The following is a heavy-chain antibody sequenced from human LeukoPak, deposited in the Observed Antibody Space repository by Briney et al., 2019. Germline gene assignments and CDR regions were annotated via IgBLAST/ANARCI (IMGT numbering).Heavy chain of an antibody. D-gene: IGHD6-25*01. V-gene: IGHV1-2*02. CDR2: INPNSGGT. Sequence: ASVKVSCKASGYTFTGYYMHWVRQAPGQGLEWMGWINPNSGGTNYAQKFQGRVTMTRDTSISTAYMELSRLRSDDTAVYYCARTPIAAAAWGLFDYWGQGTLVTVSS. J-gene: IGHJ4*02. CDR3: ARTPIAAAAWGLFDY. CDR1: GYTFTGYY.